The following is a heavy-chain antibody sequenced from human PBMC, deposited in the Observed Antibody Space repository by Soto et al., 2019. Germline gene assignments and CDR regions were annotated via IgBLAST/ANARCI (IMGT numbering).Heavy chain of an antibody. D-gene: IGHD1-20*01. V-gene: IGHV4-4*07. CDR2: IYTRGST. CDR1: GCSISSYY. Sequence: QVQLQESGPGLVTPSEPLSLTCTVSGCSISSYYWSWIRQPAGQGLEWIGRIYTRGSTNYNPSLKSRDTMSVDTSKNQFSLKLSSVTAADTAVYYCARDSIKNWFDPWGQGTLVTVSS. J-gene: IGHJ5*02. CDR3: ARDSIKNWFDP.